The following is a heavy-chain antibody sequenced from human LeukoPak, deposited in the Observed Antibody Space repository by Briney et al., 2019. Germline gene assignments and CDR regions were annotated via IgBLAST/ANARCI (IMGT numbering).Heavy chain of an antibody. CDR1: GYTFTSYG. CDR2: ISAYNGNT. CDR3: AREKSRGYSYGRTNWFDP. Sequence: ASVKVSCKASGYTFTSYGISWVRQAPGQGLEWMGWISAYNGNTNYAQELQGRVTMTTDTSTSTAYMELRSLRSDDTAVYYCAREKSRGYSYGRTNWFDPWGQGTLVTVSS. V-gene: IGHV1-18*04. D-gene: IGHD5-18*01. J-gene: IGHJ5*02.